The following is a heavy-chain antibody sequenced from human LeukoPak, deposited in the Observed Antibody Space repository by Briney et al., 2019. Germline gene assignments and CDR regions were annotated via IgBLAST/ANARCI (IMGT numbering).Heavy chain of an antibody. CDR1: VATFSSYA. D-gene: IGHD4/OR15-4a*01. CDR3: ARDSLSNYGDII. Sequence: SSVKVSCKASVATFSSYAISWVRQAPGHGLEWMGKIIAIFGTANYAQKFQGRVTITADKSTNTPYMERSSLRSEDTEVYYCARDSLSNYGDIIWGQGTPVTVSS. V-gene: IGHV1-69*06. CDR2: IIAIFGTA. J-gene: IGHJ4*02.